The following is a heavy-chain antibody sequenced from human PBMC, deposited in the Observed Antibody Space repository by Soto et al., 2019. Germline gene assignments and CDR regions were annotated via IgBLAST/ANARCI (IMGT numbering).Heavy chain of an antibody. CDR3: ARGGGKYCSTTSCYYYYYMDV. CDR2: INSNNGNT. CDR1: GYTFTGYG. Sequence: GASVKVSCKASGYTFTGYGICWVRQAPGQGLEWMGWINSNNGNTNYPQKLQGRVTMTTDTSTSTAYMELRSLRSDDTAVYYCARGGGKYCSTTSCYYYYYMDVWGKGTTVTVSS. D-gene: IGHD2-2*01. J-gene: IGHJ6*03. V-gene: IGHV1-18*01.